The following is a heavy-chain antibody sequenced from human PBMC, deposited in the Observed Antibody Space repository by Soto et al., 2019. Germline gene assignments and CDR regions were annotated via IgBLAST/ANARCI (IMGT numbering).Heavy chain of an antibody. CDR2: ISLDGTYK. CDR1: GFTFGNYG. CDR3: AKNYFDGNTYYFEDS. D-gene: IGHD3-22*01. Sequence: GGSLRLSCAASGFTFGNYGMHWVRQAPGTGLEWVAAISLDGTYKYYEDSVKGRFTISRDNSENTLYLQMNSLRAEDTAVYYCAKNYFDGNTYYFEDSWGQGTLVTVSS. V-gene: IGHV3-30*18. J-gene: IGHJ4*02.